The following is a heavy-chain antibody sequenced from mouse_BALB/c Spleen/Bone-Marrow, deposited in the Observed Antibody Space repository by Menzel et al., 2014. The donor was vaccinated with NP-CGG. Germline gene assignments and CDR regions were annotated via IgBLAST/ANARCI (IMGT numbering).Heavy chain of an antibody. CDR1: GFTFIDHY. CDR3: ARFPMDY. V-gene: IGHV7-3*02. J-gene: IGHJ4*01. CDR2: IRNKAYGYTT. Sequence: DVKLVESGGGLVQPGGSLRLSCTTSGFTFIDHYMSWVRQPSGKALEWLGFIRNKAYGYTTEYSASVKGRFSISRDNSQSILYLQMNTLRAEDSATYYCARFPMDYWGQGTSVTVSS.